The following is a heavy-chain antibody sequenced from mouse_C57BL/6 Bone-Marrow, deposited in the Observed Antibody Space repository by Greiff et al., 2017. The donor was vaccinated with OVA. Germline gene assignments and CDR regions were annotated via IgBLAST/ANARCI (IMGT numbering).Heavy chain of an antibody. J-gene: IGHJ3*01. D-gene: IGHD2-5*01. CDR1: GYTFTDYE. V-gene: IGHV1-15*01. CDR3: TREENYSNY. Sequence: QVHVKQSGAELVRPGASVTLSCKASGYTFTDYEMHWVKQTPVHGLEWIGAIDPETGGTAYNQKFKGKAILTADKSSSTAYMELRSLTSEDSAVYYCTREENYSNYWGQGTLVTVSA. CDR2: IDPETGGT.